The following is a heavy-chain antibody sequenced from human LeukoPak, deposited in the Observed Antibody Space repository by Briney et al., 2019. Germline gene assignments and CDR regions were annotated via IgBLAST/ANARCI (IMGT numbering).Heavy chain of an antibody. CDR1: GYTFTSYG. J-gene: IGHJ4*02. Sequence: ASVKVSCKASGYTFTSYGISWVRQAPGQGLEWMGWISAYNGNTNYAQKLQGRVTMTTDTSTSTAYKELRSLRSDDTAVYYCARYRYGDYLDYWGQGTLVTASS. CDR3: ARYRYGDYLDY. V-gene: IGHV1-18*01. D-gene: IGHD4-17*01. CDR2: ISAYNGNT.